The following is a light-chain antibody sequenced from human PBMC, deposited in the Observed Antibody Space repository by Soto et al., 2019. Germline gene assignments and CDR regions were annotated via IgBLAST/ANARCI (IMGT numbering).Light chain of an antibody. CDR3: QQYNNWPPNT. CDR2: DAF. V-gene: IGKV3D-15*01. J-gene: IGKJ1*01. Sequence: IVLTHSPGTLSLSPWESATLSCRASRSLDSGQLAWYQQKVGRAPRLLIHDAFMRATGIPDRFSGSGSGTEFTLTISSLQSEDFAVYYCQQYNNWPPNTFGQGTKVDIK. CDR1: RSLDSGQ.